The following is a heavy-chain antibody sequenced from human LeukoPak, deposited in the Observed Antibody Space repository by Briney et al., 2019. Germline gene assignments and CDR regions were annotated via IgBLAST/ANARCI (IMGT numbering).Heavy chain of an antibody. D-gene: IGHD6-13*01. CDR2: ISSSSSTI. CDR3: AKDGKQQLVLFPIYYYYYYMDV. V-gene: IGHV3-48*03. CDR1: GFTFSSYE. J-gene: IGHJ6*03. Sequence: GGSLRLSCAASGFTFSSYEMTWVRQAPGKGLEWVSYISSSSSTIYYADSVKGRFTISRDNAKNSLYLQMNSLRAEDTAVYYCAKDGKQQLVLFPIYYYYYYMDVWGKGTTVTISS.